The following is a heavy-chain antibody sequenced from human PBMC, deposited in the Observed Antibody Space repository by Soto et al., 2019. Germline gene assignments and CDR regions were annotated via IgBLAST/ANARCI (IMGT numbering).Heavy chain of an antibody. Sequence: QVQLVQSGAEVKKPGSSVKVSCKASGGTFSSYAISWVRQAPGQGLEWMGGIIPIFGTANYAQKFQGRVTITADESTSTAYMELSSLRSEDTAVYYCAISGPDSSREAHAFDIWGQGTMVTVSS. V-gene: IGHV1-69*01. CDR3: AISGPDSSREAHAFDI. CDR1: GGTFSSYA. CDR2: IIPIFGTA. J-gene: IGHJ3*02. D-gene: IGHD6-19*01.